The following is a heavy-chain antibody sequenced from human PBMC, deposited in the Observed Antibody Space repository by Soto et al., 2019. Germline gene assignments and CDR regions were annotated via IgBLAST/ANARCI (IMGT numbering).Heavy chain of an antibody. Sequence: QVQLVESGGGVVQPGRSLRLSCAASAFTLSKFVMHWVRQAPGKGLNWLAVTPNDGINTYYAGSVKGRFTISRDNSKNMVYLQMNSLRDEDTAVYYCARGNMDVWGQGTTVIVSS. D-gene: IGHD1-1*01. CDR1: AFTLSKFV. CDR2: TPNDGINT. J-gene: IGHJ6*02. CDR3: ARGNMDV. V-gene: IGHV3-30-3*01.